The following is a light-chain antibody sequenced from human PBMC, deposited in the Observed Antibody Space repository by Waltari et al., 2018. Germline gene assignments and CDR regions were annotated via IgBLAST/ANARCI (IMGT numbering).Light chain of an antibody. Sequence: EVVMTQSPATLSVSPGESATLSCRASQYVNIHLDWYQQKPGQAPRLLIYAASTRATGIPARFSGSGSGTDFTLTISSLQSEDFAVYYCQQYNDWPRTFGLGTKVEIK. CDR1: QYVNIH. CDR3: QQYNDWPRT. J-gene: IGKJ1*01. CDR2: AAS. V-gene: IGKV3-15*01.